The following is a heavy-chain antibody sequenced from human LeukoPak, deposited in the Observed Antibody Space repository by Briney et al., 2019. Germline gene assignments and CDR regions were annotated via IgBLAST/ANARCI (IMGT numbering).Heavy chain of an antibody. D-gene: IGHD6-13*01. CDR3: ITATAAADY. CDR2: IKSKTDGRTT. V-gene: IGHV3-15*01. Sequence: GGSLRLSCAASGLTVSNAWMSWVRQAAGNGLEWIGRIKSKTDGRTTDYAAPVKGRFTTSRDHSKNTLYVQMNSLKIEDTAVYYCITATAAADYWGQGTLVTVSS. CDR1: GLTVSNAW. J-gene: IGHJ4*02.